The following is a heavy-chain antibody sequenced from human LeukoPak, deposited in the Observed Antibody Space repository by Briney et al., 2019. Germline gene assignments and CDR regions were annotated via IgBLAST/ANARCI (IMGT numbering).Heavy chain of an antibody. CDR1: GGSISTSNYY. J-gene: IGHJ6*03. CDR3: ARIRDYYYYYMDV. V-gene: IGHV4-61*05. CDR2: IYYSGST. D-gene: IGHD4-17*01. Sequence: SETLSLTCTVSGGSISTSNYYWGWIRQPPGKGLEWIGYIYYSGSTNYNPSLRSRVTISVDTSKNQFSLKVSSVTAADTAVYYCARIRDYYYYYMDVWGKGITVTISS.